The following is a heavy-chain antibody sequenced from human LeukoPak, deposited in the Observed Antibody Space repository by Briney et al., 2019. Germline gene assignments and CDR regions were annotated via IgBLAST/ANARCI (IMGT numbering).Heavy chain of an antibody. CDR2: ISGSGGST. CDR1: GFTFNNYA. J-gene: IGHJ4*02. CDR3: AKGTLLIWGSYGDY. Sequence: GGSLRLSCTASGFTFNNYAMTWVRQAPGKGLEWVSAISGSGGSTYYADSVKGRFTISRDNSKNTLYLQMNSLRAEDTAVYYCAKGTLLIWGSYGDYWGQGTLVTVSS. V-gene: IGHV3-23*01. D-gene: IGHD1-26*01.